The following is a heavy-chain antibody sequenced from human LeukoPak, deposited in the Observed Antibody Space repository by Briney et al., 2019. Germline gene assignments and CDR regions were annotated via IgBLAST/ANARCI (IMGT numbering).Heavy chain of an antibody. D-gene: IGHD1-26*01. Sequence: KPSETLSLTCTVCGGSISSYYWSWIRQPPGKGLEWIGYIYYSGSTSYNPSLKSRVTISVDTSKKQFSLKLSSVTAADTAFYYCARLALQEVGATQTYYLDYWGQGTLVTVSS. V-gene: IGHV4-59*01. CDR2: IYYSGST. CDR3: ARLALQEVGATQTYYLDY. CDR1: GGSISSYY. J-gene: IGHJ4*02.